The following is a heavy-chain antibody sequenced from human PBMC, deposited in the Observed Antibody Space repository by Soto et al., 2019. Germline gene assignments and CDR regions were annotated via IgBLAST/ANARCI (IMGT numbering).Heavy chain of an antibody. CDR3: VRVGFESRGPGVIDY. CDR1: GFTFGTYG. CDR2: ITDSRGT. D-gene: IGHD2-21*01. Sequence: EVQLLESGGGLIQPGGSLRLSCAASGFTFGTYGMSWVRQAPGKGLEWVSSITDSRGTYDADSVKGRFTISRDNSKNTQYLQMNSRRMEDTDLYYCVRVGFESRGPGVIDYWGQGALVTVSS. V-gene: IGHV3-23*01. J-gene: IGHJ4*02.